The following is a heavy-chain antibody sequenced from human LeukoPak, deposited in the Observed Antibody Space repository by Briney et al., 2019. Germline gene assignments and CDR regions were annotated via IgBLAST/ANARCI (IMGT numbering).Heavy chain of an antibody. CDR1: GFTFSSYW. CDR2: INTDGSST. D-gene: IGHD2-15*01. V-gene: IGHV3-74*01. J-gene: IGHJ6*03. Sequence: GGSLRLSCAASGFTFSSYWMHWVRQAPGKGLVWVPRINTDGSSTSYADSVKGRFTISRDNAKNTLYLQMNSLRAEDTAVYYCARIGGGSFPHYYYYMDVWGKGTTVTVSS. CDR3: ARIGGGSFPHYYYYMDV.